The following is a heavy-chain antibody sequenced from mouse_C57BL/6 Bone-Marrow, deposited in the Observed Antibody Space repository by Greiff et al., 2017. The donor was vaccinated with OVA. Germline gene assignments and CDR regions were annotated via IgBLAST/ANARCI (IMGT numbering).Heavy chain of an antibody. CDR1: GFTFSSYA. V-gene: IGHV5-4*03. J-gene: IGHJ1*03. Sequence: VMLVESGGGLVKPGGSLKLSCAASGFTFSSYAMSWVRQTPEKRLEWVATISDGGSYTYYPDNVKGRFTISRDNAKNNLYLQMSHLKSEDTAMYYCARPRYGNWYFDVWGTGTTVTVSS. CDR2: ISDGGSYT. D-gene: IGHD1-1*01. CDR3: ARPRYGNWYFDV.